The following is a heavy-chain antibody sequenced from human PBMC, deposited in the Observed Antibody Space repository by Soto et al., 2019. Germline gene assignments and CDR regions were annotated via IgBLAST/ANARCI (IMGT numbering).Heavy chain of an antibody. J-gene: IGHJ5*02. Sequence: GSLRLSCAASGFIFSNYGMHWVRQAPGKGLEWVAVIWYDGSKTYYADSVKGRFTISRDNSKNTLYLQMNSLRAEDTAVYYCVGRIAAAGYDAWGQGALVTVSS. CDR1: GFIFSNYG. D-gene: IGHD6-13*01. CDR2: IWYDGSKT. CDR3: VGRIAAAGYDA. V-gene: IGHV3-33*01.